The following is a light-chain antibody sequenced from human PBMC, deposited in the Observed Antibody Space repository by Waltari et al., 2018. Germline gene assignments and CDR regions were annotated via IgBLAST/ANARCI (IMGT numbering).Light chain of an antibody. V-gene: IGKV2-28*01. CDR1: QSLLHSNGYNY. CDR3: MQALQTPPWT. J-gene: IGKJ1*01. CDR2: LGS. Sequence: DIVMTQSPLSLPVTPGEQASISCRSSQSLLHSNGYNYLDWYLQKQGQSPQLLIYLGSNRASGVPDRFSGSGSGTDFTLKISRVEAEDVGVYYCMQALQTPPWTFGQGTKVEIK.